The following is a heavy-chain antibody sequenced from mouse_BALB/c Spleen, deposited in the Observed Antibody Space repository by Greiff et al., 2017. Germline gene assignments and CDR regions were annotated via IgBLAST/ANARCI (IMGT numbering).Heavy chain of an antibody. CDR1: GFTFTDYY. Sequence: DVMLVESGGGLVQPGGSLRLSCATSGFTFTDYYMSWVRQPPGKALEWLGFIRNKANGYTTEYSASVKGRFTISRDNSQSILYLQMNTLRAEDSATYYCARPYYGYYYAMDYWGQGTSVTVSS. D-gene: IGHD1-2*01. J-gene: IGHJ4*01. CDR2: IRNKANGYTT. V-gene: IGHV7-3*02. CDR3: ARPYYGYYYAMDY.